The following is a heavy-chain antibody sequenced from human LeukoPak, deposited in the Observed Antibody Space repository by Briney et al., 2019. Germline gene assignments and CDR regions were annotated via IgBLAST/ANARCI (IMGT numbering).Heavy chain of an antibody. J-gene: IGHJ6*02. CDR3: ARDRWYYYGMDV. V-gene: IGHV4-34*01. D-gene: IGHD2-15*01. CDR1: GGSFSGYY. Sequence: PPETLSLTCAVYGGSFSGYYWSWIRQPPGKGLEWIGEIDHSGSTNYNPSLKSRVTISVDTSKNQFSLKLSSVTAADTAVYYCARDRWYYYGMDVWGQGTTVTVSS. CDR2: IDHSGST.